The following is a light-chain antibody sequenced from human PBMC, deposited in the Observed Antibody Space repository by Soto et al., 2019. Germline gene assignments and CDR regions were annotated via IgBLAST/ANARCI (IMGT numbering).Light chain of an antibody. Sequence: EIVLTQSPGTRSLSPGERATLSGRASQSVSSSYLAWYQQKPGQAPRLLIYGASSRATGIPDRFSGSGSGTDFTLTISRLEPEDFAVYYCQQYGSSRTFGGGTKVEIK. CDR2: GAS. CDR1: QSVSSSY. J-gene: IGKJ4*01. V-gene: IGKV3-20*01. CDR3: QQYGSSRT.